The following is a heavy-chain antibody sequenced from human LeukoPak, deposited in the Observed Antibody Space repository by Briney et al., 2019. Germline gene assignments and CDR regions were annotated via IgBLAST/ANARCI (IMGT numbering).Heavy chain of an antibody. V-gene: IGHV4-34*01. J-gene: IGHJ4*02. CDR3: ARGLYYDYVWGSKNFDY. Sequence: SETLSLTCAVYGGSFSGYYWGWIRQPPGKGLEWIGEINHSGSTNYNPSLKSRVTISVDTSKNQFSLKLSSVTAADTAVYYCARGLYYDYVWGSKNFDYWGQGTLVTVSS. CDR2: INHSGST. CDR1: GGSFSGYY. D-gene: IGHD3-16*01.